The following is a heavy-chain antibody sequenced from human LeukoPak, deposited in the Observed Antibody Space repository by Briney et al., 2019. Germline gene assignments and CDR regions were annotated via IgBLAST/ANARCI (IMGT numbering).Heavy chain of an antibody. CDR2: ISYDGSNK. Sequence: GGSLRLSCAASGFTFSSYGMHWVRQAPGKGLEWVAVISYDGSNKYYADSMKGRFTISRDNSKNTLYLQMNSLRAEDTAVYYCAKSLAVDGNYWGQGTLVTVSS. V-gene: IGHV3-30*18. D-gene: IGHD6-19*01. CDR1: GFTFSSYG. J-gene: IGHJ4*02. CDR3: AKSLAVDGNY.